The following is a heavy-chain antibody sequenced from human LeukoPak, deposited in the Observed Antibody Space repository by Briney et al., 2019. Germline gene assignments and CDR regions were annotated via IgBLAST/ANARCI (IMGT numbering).Heavy chain of an antibody. CDR3: AKDCGGGSCLDY. CDR1: GFTFDDYT. D-gene: IGHD2-15*01. V-gene: IGHV3-43*01. Sequence: GGSLRLSCAASGFTFDDYTMHWVRQAPGKGLEWVSLISWDGGSTYYADSVKGRFTISRDNSKNSLYLQMNSLRTEDTALYYCAKDCGGGSCLDYWGQGTLVTVSS. J-gene: IGHJ4*02. CDR2: ISWDGGST.